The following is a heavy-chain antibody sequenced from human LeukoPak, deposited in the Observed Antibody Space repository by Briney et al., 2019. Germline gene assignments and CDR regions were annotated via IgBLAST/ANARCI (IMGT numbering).Heavy chain of an antibody. Sequence: PGGSLRLSCAASGFTFSSYGMHWVRQAPGKGLEWVAVIWYDGSNKYYADSVKGRFTISRDNSKNTLYLQMNSLRAEDTAVYYCARDPSIIEGYGMDVWGQGTTVTVSS. CDR3: ARDPSIIEGYGMDV. CDR1: GFTFSSYG. J-gene: IGHJ6*02. D-gene: IGHD1-26*01. V-gene: IGHV3-33*01. CDR2: IWYDGSNK.